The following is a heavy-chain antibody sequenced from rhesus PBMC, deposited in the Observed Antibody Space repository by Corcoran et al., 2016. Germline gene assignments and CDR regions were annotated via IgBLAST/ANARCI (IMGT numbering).Heavy chain of an antibody. D-gene: IGHD6-13*01. Sequence: EVQLVESGGGLVQPGGSLRLSCAASGFIFSSFAISWVRQAPGQGLEWISAINSGGSHIYYADSVKGRFTISRDNSKNTLSLQMNSLRAEDTAVYYCARRIAVGLYGLDSWGQGVVVTVSS. CDR1: GFIFSSFA. CDR3: ARRIAVGLYGLDS. V-gene: IGHV3-103*01. J-gene: IGHJ6*01. CDR2: INSGGSHI.